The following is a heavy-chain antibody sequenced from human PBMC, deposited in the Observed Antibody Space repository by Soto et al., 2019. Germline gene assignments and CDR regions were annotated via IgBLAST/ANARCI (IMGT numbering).Heavy chain of an antibody. Sequence: GGSLRLSCAASGFTFSSYSMNWVRRAPGKGLEWVSFISSSSSYIYYADSVKGRFTISRDNAKNSLYLQMNSLRAEDTAVYYCASHPRDSSGYWYYFDYWGQGTLVTVSS. CDR3: ASHPRDSSGYWYYFDY. V-gene: IGHV3-21*01. CDR2: ISSSSSYI. CDR1: GFTFSSYS. J-gene: IGHJ4*02. D-gene: IGHD3-22*01.